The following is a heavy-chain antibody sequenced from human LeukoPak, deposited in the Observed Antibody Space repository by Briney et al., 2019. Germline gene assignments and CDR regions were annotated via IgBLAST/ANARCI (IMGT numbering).Heavy chain of an antibody. Sequence: GXSVKVSCKASGYTFTSYAMHWVRQAPGQRLEWMGWINAGNGNTKYSQKFQGRVTITRDTSASTAYMELSSLRSEDTAVYYCARVGLYCSSTSCYSRYYFDYWGQGTLVTVSS. CDR2: INAGNGNT. D-gene: IGHD2-2*01. V-gene: IGHV1-3*01. J-gene: IGHJ4*02. CDR1: GYTFTSYA. CDR3: ARVGLYCSSTSCYSRYYFDY.